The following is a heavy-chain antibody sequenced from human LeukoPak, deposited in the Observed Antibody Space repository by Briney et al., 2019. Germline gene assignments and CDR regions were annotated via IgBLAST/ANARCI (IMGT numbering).Heavy chain of an antibody. CDR2: IYYSGST. Sequence: SETLSLTCTVSGGSISSSSYYWGWIRQPPGKGLEWIGSIYYSGSTYYNPSLKSRVTISVDTSKNQFSLKLSSVTAADTAVYYCASIRQQLVRGDYYYYMDVWGKGTTVTVSS. V-gene: IGHV4-39*01. CDR3: ASIRQQLVRGDYYYYMDV. CDR1: GGSISSSSYY. J-gene: IGHJ6*03. D-gene: IGHD6-13*01.